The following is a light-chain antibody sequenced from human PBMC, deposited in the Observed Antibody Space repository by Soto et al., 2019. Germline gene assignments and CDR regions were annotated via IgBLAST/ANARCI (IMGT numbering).Light chain of an antibody. CDR3: SSYTSSSTSV. CDR2: DVS. J-gene: IGLJ2*01. V-gene: IGLV2-14*01. Sequence: QSVLTQPASVSESPGQSITFSCTGTSSDVGGYNYVSWYQQHPGKAPKLMIYDVSNRPSGVSNRFSGSKSGNTASLTISGLQAEDEADYYCSSYTSSSTSVFGGGTQLTVL. CDR1: SSDVGGYNY.